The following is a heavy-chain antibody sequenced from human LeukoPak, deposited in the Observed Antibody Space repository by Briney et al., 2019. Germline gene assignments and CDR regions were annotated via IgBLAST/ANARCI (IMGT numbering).Heavy chain of an antibody. J-gene: IGHJ4*02. V-gene: IGHV4-39*07. D-gene: IGHD4-17*01. CDR3: ATTTVTANY. Sequence: SETLSLTCTVSGGSISSSSYYWGWIRQPPGKGLEWIGSIYYSGSTYYNPSLKSRVTISVDTSKNQFSLKLSSVTAADTAVYYCATTTVTANYWGQGTLVTVSS. CDR1: GGSISSSSYY. CDR2: IYYSGST.